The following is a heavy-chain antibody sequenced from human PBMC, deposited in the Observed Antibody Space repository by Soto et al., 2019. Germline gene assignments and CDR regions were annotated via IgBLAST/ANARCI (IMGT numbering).Heavy chain of an antibody. V-gene: IGHV1-18*01. D-gene: IGHD2-21*02. CDR2: ISGYKGNT. J-gene: IGHJ3*02. Sequence: APVKFPCKASGYTVTSDGISCVRQAPGQGLERMGWISGYKGNTNYAHRVQGRITMTTDTSTSTAYMELRSLRSDDTAVHYCAGSDLDDFDIWGQGTMATVSS. CDR1: GYTVTSDG. CDR3: AGSDLDDFDI.